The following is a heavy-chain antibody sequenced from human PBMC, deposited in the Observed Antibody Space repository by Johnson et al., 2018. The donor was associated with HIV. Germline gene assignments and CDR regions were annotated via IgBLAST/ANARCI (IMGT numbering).Heavy chain of an antibody. CDR3: ARDRRVSREGDCSGGTCYPYVAYTDAFDI. Sequence: VQLVESGGGLVQPGGSLRLSCAASGFTVSSNYMSWVRQAPGKGLEWVSDIYSGGSTYYADSVKGRFTISSEHAKTSLSMQLISLRAEDTAVYYCARDRRVSREGDCSGGTCYPYVAYTDAFDIWGQGTMVTVSS. D-gene: IGHD2-15*01. CDR1: GFTVSSNY. J-gene: IGHJ3*02. V-gene: IGHV3-66*01. CDR2: IYSGGST.